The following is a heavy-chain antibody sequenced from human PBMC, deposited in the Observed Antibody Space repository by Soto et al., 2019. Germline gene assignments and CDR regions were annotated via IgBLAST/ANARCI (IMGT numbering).Heavy chain of an antibody. D-gene: IGHD6-19*01. J-gene: IGHJ6*02. CDR2: IYYSGST. CDR3: ARGQWRGGGMDV. CDR1: GGSISSYY. V-gene: IGHV4-59*01. Sequence: PSETLSLTCTVSGGSISSYYWSWLRQPPGKGLEWIGYIYYSGSTNYNPSLKSRVTISVDTSKNQFSLKLSSVTAADTAVYYCARGQWRGGGMDVWGQGTTVTVSS.